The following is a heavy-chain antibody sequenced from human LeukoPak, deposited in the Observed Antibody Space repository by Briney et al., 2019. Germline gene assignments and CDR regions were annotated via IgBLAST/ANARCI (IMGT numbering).Heavy chain of an antibody. CDR2: ISTYNGNT. V-gene: IGHV1-18*01. CDR1: GYTFSSYG. CDR3: ARDLGCSGGSCRVDVGMVTGY. Sequence: GASVKVSCKGSGYTFSSYGISWVRQAPGQGLEWMGWISTYNGNTNYAQKLQGRVTMTTDTSTSTAYMELRSRRSDDTAVYYCARDLGCSGGSCRVDVGMVTGYWGQGTLVTVSS. D-gene: IGHD2-15*01. J-gene: IGHJ4*02.